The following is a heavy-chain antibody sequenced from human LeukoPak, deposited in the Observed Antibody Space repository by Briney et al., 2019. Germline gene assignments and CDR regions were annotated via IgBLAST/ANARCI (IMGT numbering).Heavy chain of an antibody. CDR3: ARVRKDIVVVPGAMRDTYYFDY. CDR1: GFTLSSYD. Sequence: GGSLSLSCAVSGFTLSSYDMSWVRQAPGKGREWVSGISGSGGSTSYTDSVKGRFTISRDNSKNTLYLQMNSLRAEDTAVYFCARVRKDIVVVPGAMRDTYYFDYWGQGTLVTVSS. D-gene: IGHD2-2*01. J-gene: IGHJ4*02. V-gene: IGHV3-23*01. CDR2: ISGSGGST.